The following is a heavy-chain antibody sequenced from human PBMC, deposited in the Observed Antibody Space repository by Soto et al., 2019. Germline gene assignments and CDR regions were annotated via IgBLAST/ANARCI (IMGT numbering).Heavy chain of an antibody. CDR1: GLTFSSYW. V-gene: IGHV3-74*01. Sequence: GGSLRLSCAASGLTFSSYWMHWFRQAPGKGRVWVSRINSDGSSTSHADSVKGRFTISRDNAKNTLYLQMNSLRAEDTAVYYCARHSGSYYYYYGMDVWGQGTTVTVSS. CDR3: ARHSGSYYYYYGMDV. J-gene: IGHJ6*02. CDR2: INSDGSST. D-gene: IGHD1-26*01.